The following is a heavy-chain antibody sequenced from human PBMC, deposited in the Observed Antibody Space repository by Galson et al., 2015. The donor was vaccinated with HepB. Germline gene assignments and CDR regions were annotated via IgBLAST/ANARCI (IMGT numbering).Heavy chain of an antibody. CDR3: ARESGYSYGVIDY. CDR1: GGSISSYY. Sequence: SETLSLTCTVSGGSISSYYWSWIRQPPGKGLEWIGYIYYSGSTNYNPSLKSRVTISVDTSKNQFSLKLSSVTAADTAVYYCARESGYSYGVIDYWGQGTLVTVSS. J-gene: IGHJ4*02. D-gene: IGHD5-18*01. V-gene: IGHV4-59*01. CDR2: IYYSGST.